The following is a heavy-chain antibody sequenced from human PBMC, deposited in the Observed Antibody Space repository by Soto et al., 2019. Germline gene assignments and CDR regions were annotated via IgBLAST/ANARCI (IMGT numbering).Heavy chain of an antibody. Sequence: PSETLSLTCTVSGGSLSSYYWSWIRQPPGQGLEWIGYIYYSGSTNYNPSLKSRVTISVDTSKNQFSLKLSSVTAADTAVYYCARGKDCTNGVCYPFNWFDPWGQGTLVTVS. J-gene: IGHJ5*02. CDR1: GGSLSSYY. CDR2: IYYSGST. CDR3: ARGKDCTNGVCYPFNWFDP. V-gene: IGHV4-59*01. D-gene: IGHD2-8*01.